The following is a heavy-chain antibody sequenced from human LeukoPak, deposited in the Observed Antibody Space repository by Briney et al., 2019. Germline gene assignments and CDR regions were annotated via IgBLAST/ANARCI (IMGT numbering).Heavy chain of an antibody. CDR2: INPNSGGT. D-gene: IGHD6-19*01. CDR3: ARGHVAGTRSLGY. V-gene: IGHV1-2*06. J-gene: IGHJ4*02. Sequence: GASVKVSCKASGYTFTVYYMHWVRQAPGQGLEWMGRINPNSGGTNYAQKFQGRVTMTRDTSISTAYMELSRLRSDDTAVYYCARGHVAGTRSLGYWGQGTLVTVSS. CDR1: GYTFTVYY.